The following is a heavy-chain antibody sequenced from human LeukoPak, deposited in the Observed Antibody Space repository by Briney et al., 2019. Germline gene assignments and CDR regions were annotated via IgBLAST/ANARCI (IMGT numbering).Heavy chain of an antibody. V-gene: IGHV1-18*01. CDR3: ARLWRDIVVVPAAIAQFDY. CDR2: ISAYNGNT. J-gene: IGHJ4*02. CDR1: GYTFTSYG. Sequence: ASVKVSCKAPGYTFTSYGISWVRQAPGQGLEWMGWISAYNGNTNYAQKLQGRVTMTTDTSTSTAYMELRSLRSDDTAVYYCARLWRDIVVVPAAIAQFDYWGQGTLVTVSS. D-gene: IGHD2-2*01.